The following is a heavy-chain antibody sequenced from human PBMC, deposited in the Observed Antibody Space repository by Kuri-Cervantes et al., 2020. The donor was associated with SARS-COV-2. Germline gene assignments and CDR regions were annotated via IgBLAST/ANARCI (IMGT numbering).Heavy chain of an antibody. J-gene: IGHJ5*01. CDR1: GYTFTSYG. CDR3: AKEYGLGTYSPWFDS. Sequence: GGSLRLSCKASGYTFTSYGISWVRQAPGQGLEWMGWINPNSGGTNYAQKFQGRVTMTRDTSISTAYMELSRLRSDDTAVYYCAKEYGLGTYSPWFDSWGQGTLVTVSS. CDR2: INPNSGGT. V-gene: IGHV1-2*02. D-gene: IGHD3-10*01.